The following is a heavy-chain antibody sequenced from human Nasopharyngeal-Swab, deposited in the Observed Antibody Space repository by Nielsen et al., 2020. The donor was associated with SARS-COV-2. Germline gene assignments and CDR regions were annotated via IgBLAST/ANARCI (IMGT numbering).Heavy chain of an antibody. V-gene: IGHV3-30*03. CDR1: GLTFSSLG. D-gene: IGHD4-17*01. Sequence: GGAPRHSSAASGLTFSSLGMHRVRQAPGKGLEWVAFIAHDASNEYYGDSVKGRFSISRDSSKNTLYLQMDSLRGEDTAVYYCARDAPAHYGAFYWGQGTLVTVSS. J-gene: IGHJ4*02. CDR2: IAHDASNE. CDR3: ARDAPAHYGAFY.